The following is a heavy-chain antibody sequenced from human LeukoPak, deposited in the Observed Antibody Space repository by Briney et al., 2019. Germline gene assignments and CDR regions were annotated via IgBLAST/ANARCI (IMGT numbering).Heavy chain of an antibody. D-gene: IGHD2-15*01. CDR1: GYSFTSCW. J-gene: IGHJ4*02. CDR2: IYPGDSDT. Sequence: GESLKISCKGSGYSFTSCWIGWVRQMPGKGLEWMGIIYPGDSDTRYSPSFQGQVTISADKSISTAYLQWSSLKASDTAMYYCARHRYCSGGSCYSDYWGQGTLVTVSS. V-gene: IGHV5-51*01. CDR3: ARHRYCSGGSCYSDY.